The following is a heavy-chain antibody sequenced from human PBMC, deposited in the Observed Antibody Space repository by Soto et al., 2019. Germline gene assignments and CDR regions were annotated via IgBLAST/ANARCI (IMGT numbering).Heavy chain of an antibody. V-gene: IGHV2-5*02. CDR2: IYWDDDK. Sequence: QITLKESGPTLVKPTQTLTLTCTFSGFSLSTSGVGVGWIRQPPGKALEWLALIYWDDDKYYSPSLKNRLTITKDTSKNQVVLTMTNIDPADTATYYCAYQNVGYSISRYSDYWGQGTLVTVCS. CDR3: AYQNVGYSISRYSDY. J-gene: IGHJ4*02. D-gene: IGHD6-13*01. CDR1: GFSLSTSGVG.